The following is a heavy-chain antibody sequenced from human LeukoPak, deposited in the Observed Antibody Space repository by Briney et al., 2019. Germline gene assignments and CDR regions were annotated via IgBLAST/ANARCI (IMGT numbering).Heavy chain of an antibody. CDR1: GFTFSNYA. CDR2: ISGSSGLT. V-gene: IGHV3-23*01. CDR3: ARRGESTSYGDYKFDY. Sequence: GGSLRLSCAASGFTFSNYAMSWVRQAPGRGLEWVSAISGSSGLTYFADSVKGRFTISRDNFKNTLFLQMNSLRAEDTAVYYCARRGESTSYGDYKFDYWGQGTLVTVSS. J-gene: IGHJ4*02. D-gene: IGHD4-17*01.